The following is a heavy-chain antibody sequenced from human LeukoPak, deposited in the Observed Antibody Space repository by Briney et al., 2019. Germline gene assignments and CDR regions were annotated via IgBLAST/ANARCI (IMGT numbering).Heavy chain of an antibody. Sequence: QSGGSLRLSCGASGFTFSNYIMSWVRQGPGRGLEWISGIRGTTGKTYYADSVKGRFSISRDNSKNTLYLQMDRLRAEDTAVYYCAKGVGETTVEVSAAGVFQYWGQGTLVTVSS. J-gene: IGHJ4*02. V-gene: IGHV3-23*01. D-gene: IGHD4-11*01. CDR3: AKGVGETTVEVSAAGVFQY. CDR1: GFTFSNYI. CDR2: IRGTTGKT.